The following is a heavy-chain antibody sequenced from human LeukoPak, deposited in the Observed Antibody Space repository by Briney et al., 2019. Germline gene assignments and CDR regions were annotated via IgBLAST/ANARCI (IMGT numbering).Heavy chain of an antibody. J-gene: IGHJ4*02. D-gene: IGHD3-3*01. CDR1: GFTFSSYA. Sequence: GGSLRLSCAASGFTFSSYAMSWVRQAPGKGLEWVSAISGSGGSTYYADSVKGRFTISSDNSKNTLYLQMNSLRAEDTAVYYCAKSLLAYYDFWSGYYPLGYWGQGTLVTVSS. V-gene: IGHV3-23*01. CDR2: ISGSGGST. CDR3: AKSLLAYYDFWSGYYPLGY.